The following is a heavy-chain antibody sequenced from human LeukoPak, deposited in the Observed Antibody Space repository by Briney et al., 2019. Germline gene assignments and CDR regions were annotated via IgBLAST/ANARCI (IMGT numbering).Heavy chain of an antibody. V-gene: IGHV1-8*01. J-gene: IGHJ5*02. CDR2: MNPNSGNT. CDR3: ARSKGSLEGNWFDP. Sequence: GASVKVSCTASGYIFSNYDINWARQATGQGLEWMGWMNPNSGNTGYAQKFQGRVTMTRDTSISTAYTEVSSLRSEDTAVYYCARSKGSLEGNWFDPWGQGTLVTVSS. CDR1: GYIFSNYD. D-gene: IGHD5-24*01.